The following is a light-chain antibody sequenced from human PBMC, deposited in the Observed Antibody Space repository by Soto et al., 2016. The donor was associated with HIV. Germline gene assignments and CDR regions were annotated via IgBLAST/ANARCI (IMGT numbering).Light chain of an antibody. J-gene: IGKJ4*01. CDR2: LAS. Sequence: DIVMTQSPLSLPVTPGEPASISCRSSQSPLHSNGYNYLDWYLQKPGQSPQLLIYLASNRASGVPDRFSGSGSGTDFTLKINKVEAEDVGVYYCMQGIHLPPLTFGGGTKVEIK. V-gene: IGKV2-28*01. CDR1: QSPLHSNGYNY. CDR3: MQGIHLPPLT.